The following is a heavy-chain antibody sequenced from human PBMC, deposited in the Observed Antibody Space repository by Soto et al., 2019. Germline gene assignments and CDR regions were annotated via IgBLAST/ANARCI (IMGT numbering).Heavy chain of an antibody. Sequence: QLQLQESGSGLVKPSQTLSLTCAVSGGSISSGGYSWSWIRQPPGKGLEWIGYIYHSGSTYYNPSLKSRVTISVDRSKNQFSLKLSSVTAADTAVNYCARGWRFGEPFAWYFDLWGRGTLVTVSS. CDR2: IYHSGST. J-gene: IGHJ2*01. CDR3: ARGWRFGEPFAWYFDL. V-gene: IGHV4-30-2*01. D-gene: IGHD3-10*01. CDR1: GGSISSGGYS.